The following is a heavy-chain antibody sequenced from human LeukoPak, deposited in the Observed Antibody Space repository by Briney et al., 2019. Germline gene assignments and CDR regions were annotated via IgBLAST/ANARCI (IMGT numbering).Heavy chain of an antibody. CDR1: GGSISSYY. CDR2: IYYSGST. CDR3: ARSVGATVVCFDY. V-gene: IGHV4-59*08. D-gene: IGHD1-26*01. Sequence: SETLSLTCTVSGGSISSYYWSWIRQPPGKGLEWIGYIYYSGSTNYNPSLKSRVTISVDTSKNQFSLKLSSVTAADTAVYYCARSVGATVVCFDYWGRGTLVTVSS. J-gene: IGHJ4*02.